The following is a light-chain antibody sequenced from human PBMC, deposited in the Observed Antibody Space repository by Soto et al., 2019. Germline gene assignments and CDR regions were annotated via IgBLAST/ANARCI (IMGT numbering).Light chain of an antibody. CDR1: SSDVGGYNS. CDR2: EVT. V-gene: IGLV2-14*01. Sequence: QSALTQPASVSGSPGQSITISCTGTSSDVGGYNSVSWYQQHPGKAHKLVIYEVTNRPSGISNRFSGSKSGNTASLTISGLQAEDEADYYCSSYTSSSTRVFGTGTKVTVL. CDR3: SSYTSSSTRV. J-gene: IGLJ1*01.